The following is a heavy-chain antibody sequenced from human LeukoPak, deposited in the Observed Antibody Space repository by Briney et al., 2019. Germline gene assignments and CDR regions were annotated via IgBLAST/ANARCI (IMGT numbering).Heavy chain of an antibody. CDR1: GFTFSSYA. D-gene: IGHD3-22*01. J-gene: IGHJ3*02. V-gene: IGHV3-23*01. CDR3: ATNITMIGHAFDI. Sequence: PGGSLRLSCVASGFTFSSYAMSWVRQAPGKGLDWVSAISGSGGSTYYADSVKGRFTISRDNSKNTLYLQMNSLRAEDTAVYYCATNITMIGHAFDIWGQGTMVTVSS. CDR2: ISGSGGST.